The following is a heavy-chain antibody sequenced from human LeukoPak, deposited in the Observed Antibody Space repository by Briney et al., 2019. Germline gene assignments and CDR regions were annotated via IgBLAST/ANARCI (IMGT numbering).Heavy chain of an antibody. CDR3: ARGSRLRGVYGMDV. Sequence: KTSETLSLTCAVSGGSFNGYYWTWIRQSPGKGLEWIGEINDQGGTSYNPSHKSRVTTSVDKSKNQFSLRLTAVSAADTAVFFCARGSRLRGVYGMDVWGQGTTVTVSS. CDR2: INDQGGT. V-gene: IGHV4-34*01. CDR1: GGSFNGYY. J-gene: IGHJ6*02. D-gene: IGHD3-16*01.